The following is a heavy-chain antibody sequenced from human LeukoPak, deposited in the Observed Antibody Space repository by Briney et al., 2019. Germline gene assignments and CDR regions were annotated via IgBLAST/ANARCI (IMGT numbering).Heavy chain of an antibody. CDR2: ISTSGSTK. CDR3: AREGRKDAFDI. J-gene: IGHJ3*02. CDR1: GFSFSSYE. Sequence: GGSLRLSCAASGFSFSSYEMNWVHQAPGKGLEWVSYISTSGSTKHYADSVKGRVTISRDNSKNSLYLQMNSLRVEDTAVYYCAREGRKDAFDIWGQGTMVTVSS. V-gene: IGHV3-48*03.